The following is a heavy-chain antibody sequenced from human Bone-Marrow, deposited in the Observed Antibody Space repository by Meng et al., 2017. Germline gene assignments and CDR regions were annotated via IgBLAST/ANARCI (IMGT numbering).Heavy chain of an antibody. D-gene: IGHD4-23*01. CDR1: GGTFSSYA. Sequence: SSVKVSCKASGGTFSSYAISWVRQAPGQGLEWMGGIIPIFGTANYAQKFQGRVTITADESTSTAYMELSSLRSEDTAVYYCARGTVVTPDRSPFDYWGQGTLVTVSS. CDR3: ARGTVVTPDRSPFDY. CDR2: IIPIFGTA. V-gene: IGHV1-69*13. J-gene: IGHJ4*02.